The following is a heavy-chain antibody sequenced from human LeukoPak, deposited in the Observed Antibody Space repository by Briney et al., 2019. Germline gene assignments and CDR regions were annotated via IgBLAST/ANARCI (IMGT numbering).Heavy chain of an antibody. J-gene: IGHJ4*02. Sequence: PGGSLRLSCAASGFTFSSYAMSWFRQPPGKGLEWVSAISGSGGSTYYADSVKGRFTISKDNSKNTMYLQMTILRAEDTAVYYCAKSGSSGWCRATYFVYWGQGTLVTVSS. CDR1: GFTFSSYA. CDR2: ISGSGGST. CDR3: AKSGSSGWCRATYFVY. V-gene: IGHV3-23*01. D-gene: IGHD6-19*01.